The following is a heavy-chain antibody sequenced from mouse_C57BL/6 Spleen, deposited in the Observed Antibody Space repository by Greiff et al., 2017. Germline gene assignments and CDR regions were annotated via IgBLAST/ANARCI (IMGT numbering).Heavy chain of an antibody. CDR2: IYPGDGDT. Sequence: VKLQQSGPELVKPGASVKISCKASGYAFSSSWMNWVKQRPGKGLEWIGRIYPGDGDTNYNGKFKGKATLTADKSSSTAYMQLSSLTSEDSAVYFCARAYGSSYGDYWGQGTTLTVSS. V-gene: IGHV1-82*01. CDR1: GYAFSSSW. CDR3: ARAYGSSYGDY. J-gene: IGHJ2*01. D-gene: IGHD1-1*01.